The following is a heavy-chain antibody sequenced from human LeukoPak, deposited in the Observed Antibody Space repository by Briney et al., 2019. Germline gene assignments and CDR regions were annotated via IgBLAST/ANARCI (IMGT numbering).Heavy chain of an antibody. J-gene: IGHJ6*02. CDR1: GFIIGEHA. V-gene: IGHV3-49*04. CDR3: ARGPILLWIHNGMDV. Sequence: PGGSLRLSCLGSGFIIGEHAISWVRQAPGKALEWVGFIRSEAYGETTEYAASVSGRFIISRDNTRGIAYLQMNNLKIEDTAVYYCARGPILLWIHNGMDVWGPGTTVTVSS. D-gene: IGHD3-10*01. CDR2: IRSEAYGETT.